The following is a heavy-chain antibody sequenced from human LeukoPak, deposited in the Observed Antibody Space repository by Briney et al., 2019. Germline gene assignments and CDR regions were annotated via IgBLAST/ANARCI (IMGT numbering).Heavy chain of an antibody. Sequence: GGSLRLSCAASGFTFSSYSMYWVRQAPGKGLEWVSSISSSSSYIYYADSVKGRFTISRDNAKNSLYLQMNSLRAEDTAVYYCARDQVGDGFDYWGQGTLVTVSS. V-gene: IGHV3-21*01. CDR3: ARDQVGDGFDY. CDR1: GFTFSSYS. D-gene: IGHD3-16*01. J-gene: IGHJ4*02. CDR2: ISSSSSYI.